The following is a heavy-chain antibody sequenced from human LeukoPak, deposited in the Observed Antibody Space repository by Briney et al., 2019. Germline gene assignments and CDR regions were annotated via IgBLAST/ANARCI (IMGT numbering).Heavy chain of an antibody. CDR3: ARRRSEGPFDY. V-gene: IGHV4-4*02. CDR1: GGSISTAHW. J-gene: IGHJ4*02. Sequence: PSGTLSLTCAVSGGSISTAHWWNWVRQPPGKGLEWIGSIYYSGSTYYNPSLKSRVTISVDTSKNQFSLKLSSVTAADTAVYYCARRRSEGPFDYWGQGTLVTVSS. D-gene: IGHD2-15*01. CDR2: IYYSGST.